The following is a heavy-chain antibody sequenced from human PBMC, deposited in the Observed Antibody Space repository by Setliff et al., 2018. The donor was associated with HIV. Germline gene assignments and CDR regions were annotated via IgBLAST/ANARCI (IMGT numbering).Heavy chain of an antibody. J-gene: IGHJ3*01. D-gene: IGHD3-3*01. CDR2: ITWNGHTT. V-gene: IGHV3-20*04. CDR1: GFTFSNYA. CDR3: ARGQTMYGVVIYDAFNV. Sequence: GGSLRLSCAASGFTFSNYAMSWVRQAPGEGLEWVSGITWNGHTTDYADSVKGRFTISRDNRNKFLYLQMNSLSAEDTALYYCARGQTMYGVVIYDAFNVWGHGTMVTVSS.